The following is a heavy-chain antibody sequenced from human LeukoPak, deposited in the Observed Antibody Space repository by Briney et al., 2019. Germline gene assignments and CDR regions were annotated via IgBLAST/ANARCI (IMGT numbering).Heavy chain of an antibody. D-gene: IGHD3-10*01. Sequence: GGSLRLSCAASGFTFSNYSMSWVRQAAGEGREWVSYISSSSSYTNYADSVKGRFTISRDNAKNSLYLQMNSLRAEDTAVYYCAKTYGSGEGWFDPWGQGTLVTVSS. J-gene: IGHJ5*02. CDR2: ISSSSSYT. CDR1: GFTFSNYS. CDR3: AKTYGSGEGWFDP. V-gene: IGHV3-11*06.